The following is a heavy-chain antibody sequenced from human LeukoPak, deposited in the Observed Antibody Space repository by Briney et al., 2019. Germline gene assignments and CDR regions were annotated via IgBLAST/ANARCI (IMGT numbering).Heavy chain of an antibody. J-gene: IGHJ6*02. D-gene: IGHD2-15*01. V-gene: IGHV3-30*03. CDR3: ARDLLNIVVVVAATFGGMDV. CDR1: GFTFSSYS. Sequence: GGPLRLSCAASGFTFSSYSMNWVRQAPGKGLEWGAVISYDGSNKYYADSVKGRFTISRDNSKNTLYLQMNSLRAEDTAVYYCARDLLNIVVVVAATFGGMDVWGQGTTVTVSS. CDR2: ISYDGSNK.